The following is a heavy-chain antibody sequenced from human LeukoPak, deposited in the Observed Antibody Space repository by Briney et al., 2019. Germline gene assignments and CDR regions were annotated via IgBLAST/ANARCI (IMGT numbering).Heavy chain of an antibody. V-gene: IGHV3-11*01. CDR2: ISSSGSTI. D-gene: IGHD3-22*01. CDR1: GFTFSDYY. Sequence: GASMRLSCAASGFTFSDYYMRWLRQAPGQGLERFSYISSSGSTIYYKYPVKVRFTISRDNAKNSLYLQMISLRAEDTAVYYCARDILDSSGYKDAFDIWGQGTMVTVSS. CDR3: ARDILDSSGYKDAFDI. J-gene: IGHJ3*02.